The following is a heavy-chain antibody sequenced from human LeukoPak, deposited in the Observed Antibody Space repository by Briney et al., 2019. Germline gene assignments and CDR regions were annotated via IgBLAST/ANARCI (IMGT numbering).Heavy chain of an antibody. CDR3: AGATAVAGRGLSR. J-gene: IGHJ1*01. CDR2: INPNSGST. Sequence: GSSVKVSCKASGYIFIDYYMHGVRQAPGQGLEWMGWINPNSGSTNYAQKFQGRVTMTRDTSISTAYMELNRLRSADRAVYSCAGATAVAGRGLSRWGQGTLVTVSS. V-gene: IGHV1-2*02. D-gene: IGHD6-19*01. CDR1: GYIFIDYY.